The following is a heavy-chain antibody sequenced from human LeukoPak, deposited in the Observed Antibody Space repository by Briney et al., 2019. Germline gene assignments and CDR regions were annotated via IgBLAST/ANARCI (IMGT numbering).Heavy chain of an antibody. D-gene: IGHD3-22*01. CDR1: GFSFTTYW. CDR3: ASSGRGYYDSSGYPDY. Sequence: GESLRLSCAASGFSFTTYWMSWVRQAPGKGLEWVAFIRLDGSNKYYADSVRGRFTISRDNSKNTLYLQMNSLRAEDTAVYYCASSGRGYYDSSGYPDYWGQGTLVTVSS. J-gene: IGHJ4*02. CDR2: IRLDGSNK. V-gene: IGHV3-30*02.